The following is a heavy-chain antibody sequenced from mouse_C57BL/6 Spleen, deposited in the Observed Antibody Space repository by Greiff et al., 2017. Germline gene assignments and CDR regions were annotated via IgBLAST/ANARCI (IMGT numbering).Heavy chain of an antibody. D-gene: IGHD1-1*01. CDR1: GYTFTSYW. V-gene: IGHV1-55*01. CDR2: IYPGSGST. CDR3: AREGDYYNFFDY. Sequence: QVQLQQPGAELVKPGASVKMSCKASGYTFTSYWITWVKQRPGQGLEWIGDIYPGSGSTNYNEKFKSKATLTVDTSSSTAYMQLSSLTSEDSAVYYCAREGDYYNFFDYWGQGTTLTVSS. J-gene: IGHJ2*01.